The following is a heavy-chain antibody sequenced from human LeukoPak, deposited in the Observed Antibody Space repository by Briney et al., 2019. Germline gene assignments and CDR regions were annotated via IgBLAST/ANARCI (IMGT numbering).Heavy chain of an antibody. J-gene: IGHJ4*02. CDR3: ARESSGWYKEAFDY. CDR1: GGSTSSYY. Sequence: SETLSLTCTVSGGSTSSYYWSWIRQRPGKGLEWIGYIYYSGSTNYNPSLKSRVTISVDTSKNQFSLKLSSVTAADTAVYYCARESSGWYKEAFDYWGQGTLVTVSS. V-gene: IGHV4-59*01. D-gene: IGHD6-19*01. CDR2: IYYSGST.